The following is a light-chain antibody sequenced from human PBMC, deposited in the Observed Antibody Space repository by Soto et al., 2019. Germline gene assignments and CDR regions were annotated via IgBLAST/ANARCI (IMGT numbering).Light chain of an antibody. CDR1: SSDIGAYDY. V-gene: IGLV2-14*01. J-gene: IGLJ1*01. CDR2: EVN. CDR3: VSFTTPSTHV. Sequence: QSALTQPASLSGSPGQSITVSCTGTSSDIGAYDYVSWFQQHPGKAPKLMISEVNNRPSGVSNRFSGSKSGNTAYLTISGLPVEDEDEYFGVSFTTPSTHVFGTGTKVTVL.